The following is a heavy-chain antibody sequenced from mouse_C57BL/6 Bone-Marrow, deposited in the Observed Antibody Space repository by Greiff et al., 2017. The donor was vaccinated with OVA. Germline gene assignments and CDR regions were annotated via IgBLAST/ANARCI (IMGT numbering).Heavy chain of an antibody. J-gene: IGHJ2*01. V-gene: IGHV1-19*01. CDR3: ARRRSITTGFDY. Sequence: EVQLQESGPVLVKPGASVKMSCKASGYTFTDYYMNWVKQSHGKSLEWIGVINPYNGGTSYNQKFKGKATLTVDKSSSTAYMEINSLTSEDSAVYYCARRRSITTGFDYWGQGTTLTVSS. D-gene: IGHD1-1*01. CDR1: GYTFTDYY. CDR2: INPYNGGT.